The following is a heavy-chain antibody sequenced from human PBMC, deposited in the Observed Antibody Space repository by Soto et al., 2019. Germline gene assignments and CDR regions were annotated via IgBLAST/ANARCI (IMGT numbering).Heavy chain of an antibody. J-gene: IGHJ6*02. V-gene: IGHV1-24*01. CDR2: FDPEDDET. Sequence: SVKVACKVSGYTLTELSMHWVRQAPGKGLEWMGGFDPEDDETIYAQKFQGRVTMTEDTSTDTSYMELSSLRSEDTAVYYCAITQVTFGGAYDMDVWGQGTTVTVYS. D-gene: IGHD3-16*01. CDR3: AITQVTFGGAYDMDV. CDR1: GYTLTELS.